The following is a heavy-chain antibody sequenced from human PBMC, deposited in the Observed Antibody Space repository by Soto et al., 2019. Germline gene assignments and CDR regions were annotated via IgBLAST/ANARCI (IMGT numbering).Heavy chain of an antibody. Sequence: QVQLVQSGAEVKKPGSSVKVSCKASGGTFSSYTISWVRQAPGQGLEWMGRIITILGIANYAQKFQGRVTITADKTTSIAYLALVCRCIGIIIVYYCSVGGGYEYGKRGPPHFGLWGQGCLVNVSS. CDR1: GGTFSSYT. V-gene: IGHV1-69*02. CDR2: IITILGIA. CDR3: SVGGGYEYGKRGPPHFGL. D-gene: IGHD3-10*01. J-gene: IGHJ1*01.